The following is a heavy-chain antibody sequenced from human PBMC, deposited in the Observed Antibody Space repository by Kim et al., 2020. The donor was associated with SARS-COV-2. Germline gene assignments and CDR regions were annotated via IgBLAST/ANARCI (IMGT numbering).Heavy chain of an antibody. J-gene: IGHJ6*02. CDR2: ISSSSNYI. CDR3: ARLTMIRGVTSYYYYGMDV. D-gene: IGHD3-10*01. V-gene: IGHV3-21*01. Sequence: GGSLRLSCAASGFTFSTYTIHCIRQAPGKGLEWVSSISSSSNYIYYADSVKGRFAISRDNAKNSLSLQMESLRAEDSAVYYCARLTMIRGVTSYYYYGMDVWGQGTTVTVSS. CDR1: GFTFSTYT.